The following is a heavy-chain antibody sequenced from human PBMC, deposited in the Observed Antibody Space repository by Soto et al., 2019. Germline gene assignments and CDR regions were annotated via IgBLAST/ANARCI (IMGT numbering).Heavy chain of an antibody. V-gene: IGHV1-69*01. D-gene: IGHD1-26*01. CDR2: IIPIFGTA. CDR3: ARDGGRHSGGIDY. Sequence: QVQLVQSGAEVKKPGSSVKVSCKAYGGTFSSYSINWVRQAPGQGLEWMGEIIPIFGTANYAQKFQGRVTITADESTSTAYMELSSLRSEDTPVYYCARDGGRHSGGIDYWGQGTLVTVSS. J-gene: IGHJ4*02. CDR1: GGTFSSYS.